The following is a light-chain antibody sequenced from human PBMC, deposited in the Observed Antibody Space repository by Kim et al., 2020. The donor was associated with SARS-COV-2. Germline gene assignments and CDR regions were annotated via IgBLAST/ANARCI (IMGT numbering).Light chain of an antibody. V-gene: IGKV1-5*01. CDR2: DAS. J-gene: IGKJ2*01. CDR3: QHFNNYSPPFT. Sequence: DIQMTQSPSTLSASVGDRVTITCRASQSVSWYLAWYQQKPGKAPRLLIFDASRLKSGVPSRFSGSGSGTEFTLTISSLQPDDFATYYCQHFNNYSPPFTFGQGTKLEI. CDR1: QSVSWY.